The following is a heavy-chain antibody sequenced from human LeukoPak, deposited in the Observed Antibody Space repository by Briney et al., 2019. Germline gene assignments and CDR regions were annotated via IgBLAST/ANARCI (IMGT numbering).Heavy chain of an antibody. D-gene: IGHD3-22*01. CDR2: INHSGST. CDR3: ARISYDYYDSSGYMYDY. CDR1: GGSFSGYY. J-gene: IGHJ4*02. Sequence: PSETLSLTCAVYGGSFSGYYWSWIRQPPGKGLEWIGEINHSGSTNYNPSLKSRVTISVDTSKNQFSLKLSSVTAADTAVYYCARISYDYYDSSGYMYDYWGQGTLVTVSS. V-gene: IGHV4-34*01.